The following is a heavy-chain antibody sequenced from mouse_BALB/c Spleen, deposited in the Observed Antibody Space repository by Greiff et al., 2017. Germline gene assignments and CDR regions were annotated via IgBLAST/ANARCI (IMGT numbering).Heavy chain of an antibody. D-gene: IGHD2-1*01. V-gene: IGHV14-1*02. J-gene: IGHJ1*01. Sequence: LKQSGAELVRPGALVKLSCKASGFNIKDYYMHWVKQRPEQGLEWIGWIDPENGNTIYDPKFQGKASITADTSSNTAYLQLSSLTSEDTAVYYCASYGNWYFDVWGAGTTVTVSS. CDR3: ASYGNWYFDV. CDR1: GFNIKDYY. CDR2: IDPENGNT.